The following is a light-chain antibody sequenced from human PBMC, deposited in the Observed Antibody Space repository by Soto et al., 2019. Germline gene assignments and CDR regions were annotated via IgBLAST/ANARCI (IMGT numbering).Light chain of an antibody. J-gene: IGLJ1*01. CDR3: QSYDSSLSGFYV. V-gene: IGLV1-40*01. CDR1: NSNIGAGYD. Sequence: QSVLTQPPSVSGAPGQRVTISCTGSNSNIGAGYDVHWYQQLPGRAPKLLIYANSNRPSGVPDRFSGSRSGTSASLAITGLQAEDEADDSCQSYDSSLSGFYVFGTGTKVTVL. CDR2: ANS.